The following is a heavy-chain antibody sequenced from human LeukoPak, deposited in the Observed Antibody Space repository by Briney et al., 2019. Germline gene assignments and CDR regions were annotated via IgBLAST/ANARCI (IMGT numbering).Heavy chain of an antibody. CDR2: ISAYSGNT. Sequence: ASVKVSCKASGYTFTSYGISWVRQAPGQGLEWMGWISAYSGNTNYAQKLQGRVTMTTDTSTSTAYMELRSLRSDDTAVYYCARTPSSTYYDCWSGYYDYYYYYMDVWGKGTTVTVSS. J-gene: IGHJ6*03. CDR3: ARTPSSTYYDCWSGYYDYYYYYMDV. D-gene: IGHD3-3*01. CDR1: GYTFTSYG. V-gene: IGHV1-18*01.